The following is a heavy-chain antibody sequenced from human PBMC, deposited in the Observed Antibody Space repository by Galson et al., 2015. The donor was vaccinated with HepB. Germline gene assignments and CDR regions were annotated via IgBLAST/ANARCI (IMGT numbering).Heavy chain of an antibody. CDR3: ARGLDSSSWYHYYYGMDV. D-gene: IGHD6-13*01. CDR1: GFTFSSYS. V-gene: IGHV3-48*02. J-gene: IGHJ6*02. Sequence: SLRLSCAASGFTFSSYSMNWVRQAPGKGLEWVSYISSSSSTIYYADSVKGRFTISRDNAKNSLYLQMNSLRDEDTAVYYCARGLDSSSWYHYYYGMDVWGQGTTVTVSS. CDR2: ISSSSSTI.